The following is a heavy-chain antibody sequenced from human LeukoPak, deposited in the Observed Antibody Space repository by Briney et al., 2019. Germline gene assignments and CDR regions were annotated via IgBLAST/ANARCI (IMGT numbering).Heavy chain of an antibody. D-gene: IGHD2-15*01. J-gene: IGHJ4*02. V-gene: IGHV1-2*02. Sequence: ASVKVPCKASGYTFSGHYMHWVRQAPGQGLEWMGWFDPNSGATSSAQKFQGRVTMTRDTSISTAYMELSSLTSDDTAVYYCARSTSIVARVKYPFDNWGQGTLLTVSS. CDR3: ARSTSIVARVKYPFDN. CDR2: FDPNSGAT. CDR1: GYTFSGHY.